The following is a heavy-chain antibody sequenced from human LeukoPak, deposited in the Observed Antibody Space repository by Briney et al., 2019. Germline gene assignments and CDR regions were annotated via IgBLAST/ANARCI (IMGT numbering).Heavy chain of an antibody. Sequence: GGSLRLSCAASGFTFSSYSMNWVRQAPGKGLEWVANIKQDGSEKYYVDSVKGRFTVSRDNAKNSLYLQMNSLRAEDTAVYYCAKGSVANYYYYYGLDVWGQGTTVTVSS. CDR3: AKGSVANYYYYYGLDV. V-gene: IGHV3-7*03. D-gene: IGHD3-3*01. CDR2: IKQDGSEK. CDR1: GFTFSSYS. J-gene: IGHJ6*02.